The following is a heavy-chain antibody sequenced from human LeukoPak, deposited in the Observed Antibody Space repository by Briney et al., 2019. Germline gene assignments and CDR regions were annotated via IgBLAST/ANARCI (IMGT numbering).Heavy chain of an antibody. Sequence: PSETLSLTCTVSGGSIGSYYWSWIRQPAGKGLEWIGRIYTSGSTNYNPSLKSRVIMSVDTSKNQFSLKLSSVTAADTAVYYCARQQLKTMASFDYWGQGTLVTVSS. D-gene: IGHD4/OR15-4a*01. J-gene: IGHJ4*02. CDR2: IYTSGST. V-gene: IGHV4-4*07. CDR1: GGSIGSYY. CDR3: ARQQLKTMASFDY.